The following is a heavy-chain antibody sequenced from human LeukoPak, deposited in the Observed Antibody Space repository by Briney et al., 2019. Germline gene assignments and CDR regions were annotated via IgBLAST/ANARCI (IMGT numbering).Heavy chain of an antibody. D-gene: IGHD6-19*01. J-gene: IGHJ4*01. CDR3: ARGGIQVSGIDEFDY. V-gene: IGHV3-13*01. Sequence: GSLRLSSAASGFTFIDYDMHWVRQVIGKGLEWVSAIGIRGDTHYSGSVKGRFTISGENAESSLYLQMNSLRAEDTAVYYCARGGIQVSGIDEFDYWGQEPWSPSP. CDR1: GFTFIDYD. CDR2: IGIRGDT.